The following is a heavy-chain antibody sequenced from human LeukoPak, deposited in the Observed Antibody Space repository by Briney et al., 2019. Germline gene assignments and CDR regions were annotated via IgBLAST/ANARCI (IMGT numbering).Heavy chain of an antibody. V-gene: IGHV4-59*08. CDR1: GGSISSYY. D-gene: IGHD2-2*01. J-gene: IGHJ4*02. CDR2: IYYSGST. CDR3: ARYLGYCSSTSCYSFDY. Sequence: SETLSLTCTVSGGSISSYYWSWIRQPPGKGLEWIGYIYYSGSTNYNPSLKSRVTISVDTSKNRFSLKLSSVTAADTAVYYCARYLGYCSSTSCYSFDYWGQGTLVTVSS.